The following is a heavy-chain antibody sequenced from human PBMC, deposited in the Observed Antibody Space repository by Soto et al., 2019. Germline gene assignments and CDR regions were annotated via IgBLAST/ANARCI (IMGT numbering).Heavy chain of an antibody. J-gene: IGHJ4*02. CDR2: ISGSGGST. V-gene: IGHV3-23*01. D-gene: IGHD6-13*01. CDR1: GFTFSSYA. CDR3: AKDMSLGSSWYPFDY. Sequence: RRLSCAASGFTFSSYARIWVRQPPRKGLEWVSAISGSGGSTYYADSVKGRFTISRDNSKNTLYLQMNSLRAEDTAVYYCAKDMSLGSSWYPFDYWGQGTLVTVSS.